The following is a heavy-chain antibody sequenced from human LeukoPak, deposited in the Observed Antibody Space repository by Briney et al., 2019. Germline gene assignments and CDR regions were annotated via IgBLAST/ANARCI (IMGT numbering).Heavy chain of an antibody. CDR1: GFSFSSYL. V-gene: IGHV3-74*01. Sequence: GGSLRLSCAASGFSFSSYLMHWVRQAPGKGLVWVSRINSNGRSTSYADSVKGRFTISRDNAKNTLYLEMNNLRAEDTAVYYCTRDVWGDRDNYFDCWGQGTLVTVSS. D-gene: IGHD2-8*01. CDR2: INSNGRST. J-gene: IGHJ4*02. CDR3: TRDVWGDRDNYFDC.